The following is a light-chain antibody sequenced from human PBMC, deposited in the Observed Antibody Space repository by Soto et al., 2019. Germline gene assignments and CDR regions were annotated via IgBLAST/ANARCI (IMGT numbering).Light chain of an antibody. J-gene: IGLJ1*01. CDR1: SSDVGAYNY. Sequence: QSALTQPPSASGSPGQSVTISCTGTSSDVGAYNYVSWYQQLPGKAPKLIIYEVSKRPSWVPDRFSGSKSGNTASLTVSGLQAEDEADYYCTSYAGTYSFFYVFGTGTKVTVL. CDR3: TSYAGTYSFFYV. CDR2: EVS. V-gene: IGLV2-8*01.